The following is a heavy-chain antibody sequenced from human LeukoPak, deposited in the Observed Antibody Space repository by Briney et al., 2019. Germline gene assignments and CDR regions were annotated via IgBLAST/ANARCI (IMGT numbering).Heavy chain of an antibody. V-gene: IGHV1-69*13. CDR1: GGTFSSYA. J-gene: IGHJ6*02. CDR2: IIPIFGTA. D-gene: IGHD6-13*01. CDR3: ARSHPTGWYSSSWYADYYYGMDV. Sequence: GASVKVSCKASGGTFSSYAISWVRQAPGQGLEWMGGIIPIFGTANYAQKFQGRVTITADESTSTAYMELSSLRSEDTAVYYCARSHPTGWYSSSWYADYYYGMDVWGQGTTVTVSS.